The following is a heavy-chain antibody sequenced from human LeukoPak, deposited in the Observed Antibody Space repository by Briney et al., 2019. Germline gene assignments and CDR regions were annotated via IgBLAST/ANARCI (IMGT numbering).Heavy chain of an antibody. CDR3: ARAVNYYDSSGYQAY. CDR2: ISYDGSNK. V-gene: IGHV3-30*04. Sequence: SGGSLRLSCAASGFTFSSYAMHWVRQAPGKGLEWVAVISYDGSNKYYADSVKGRFTISRDNSKNTLYLQMNSLRAEDTAVYYCARAVNYYDSSGYQAYWGQGTLVTVSS. D-gene: IGHD3-22*01. CDR1: GFTFSSYA. J-gene: IGHJ4*02.